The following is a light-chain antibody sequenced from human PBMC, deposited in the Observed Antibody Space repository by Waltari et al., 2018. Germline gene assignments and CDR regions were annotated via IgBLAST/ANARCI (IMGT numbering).Light chain of an antibody. CDR1: QTVDTY. J-gene: IGKJ4*01. V-gene: IGKV3-11*01. CDR2: DTS. Sequence: SCRASQTVDTYLAWYQQRPGQAPRLLIYDTSNLDSGIPDRFSGSGSETDFTLTISSLEPEDFAVYYCQQRRRWPLTFGGGSKVEI. CDR3: QQRRRWPLT.